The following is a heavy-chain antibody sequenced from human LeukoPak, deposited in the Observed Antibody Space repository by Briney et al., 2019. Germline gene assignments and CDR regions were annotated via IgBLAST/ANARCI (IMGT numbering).Heavy chain of an antibody. CDR3: AKVLGVWGYYDFWSGYSTFDY. CDR2: ISGSGGST. Sequence: GGSLRLSCAASGFTFSSYAMSWVRQAPGKGLEWVSAISGSGGSTYYADSVKGRFTISRDNSKNTLYLQMNSLRAEDTAVYYCAKVLGVWGYYDFWSGYSTFDYWGQGTLVTVSS. D-gene: IGHD3-3*01. V-gene: IGHV3-23*01. J-gene: IGHJ4*02. CDR1: GFTFSSYA.